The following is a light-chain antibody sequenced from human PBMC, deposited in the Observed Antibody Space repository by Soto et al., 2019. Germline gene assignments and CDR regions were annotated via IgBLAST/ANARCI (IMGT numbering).Light chain of an antibody. CDR2: DVT. V-gene: IGLV2-11*01. CDR3: CSYAGDYIFV. Sequence: QSVLTQPRSVSGSPGQSVTISCTGTSSDVGRYNYVSWYQQHPGKAPKLIIYDVTQRPSGVPDRFSGSKSSNTASLTISGLQAEDEVDYYCCSYAGDYIFVFGAGTKVTVL. CDR1: SSDVGRYNY. J-gene: IGLJ1*01.